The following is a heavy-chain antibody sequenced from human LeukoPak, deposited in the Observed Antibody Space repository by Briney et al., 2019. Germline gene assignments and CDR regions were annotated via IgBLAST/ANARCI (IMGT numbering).Heavy chain of an antibody. CDR1: GYTFTGYY. V-gene: IGHV1-2*02. J-gene: IGHJ4*02. CDR2: INPNSGGT. D-gene: IGHD3-10*01. Sequence: ATVKVSCKASGYTFTGYYMHWVRQAPGQGLEWMGWINPNSGGTNYAQKFQGRVTMTRDTSISTAYMELGRLRSDDTAVYYCARWGIRGGPAVVYFDYWGQGTLVTVSS. CDR3: ARWGIRGGPAVVYFDY.